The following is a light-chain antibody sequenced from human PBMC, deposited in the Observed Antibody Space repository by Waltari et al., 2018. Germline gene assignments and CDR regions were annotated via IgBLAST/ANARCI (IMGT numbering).Light chain of an antibody. CDR3: QSFDISLNGWV. J-gene: IGLJ3*02. Sequence: QSVLTQPPSVSGAPGQWVTISCTGSSSNIGAGYDVHWYQQLPGTAPKLLLYVNNRRPAGGPDRFSGSRSPTSASLAITGLQPEDEADYYCQSFDISLNGWVFGGGTKVTVL. V-gene: IGLV1-40*01. CDR1: SSNIGAGYD. CDR2: VNN.